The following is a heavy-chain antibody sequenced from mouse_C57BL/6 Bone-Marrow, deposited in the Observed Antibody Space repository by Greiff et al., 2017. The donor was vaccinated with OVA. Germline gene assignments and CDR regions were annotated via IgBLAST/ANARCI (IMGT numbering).Heavy chain of an antibody. V-gene: IGHV1-55*01. D-gene: IGHD1-1*01. CDR3: ARCVSSYVYAMDY. J-gene: IGHJ4*01. Sequence: VQLQQPGDELVKPGASVKMSCKASGYTFTSYWITWVKQRPGQGLEWIGDIYPGSGSTNYNEKFKSKATLTVDTSSSTAYMQLSSLTSEDSAVYYCARCVSSYVYAMDYWGQGTSVTVSS. CDR2: IYPGSGST. CDR1: GYTFTSYW.